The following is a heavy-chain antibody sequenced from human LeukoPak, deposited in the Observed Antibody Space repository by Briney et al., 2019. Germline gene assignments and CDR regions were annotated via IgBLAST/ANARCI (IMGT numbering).Heavy chain of an antibody. J-gene: IGHJ6*02. CDR3: ARRGQHSSSWYGPSYYGMDV. Sequence: ASVKVSCKASGYTFTGYYMHWVRQAPGQVLEWMGWINPNSGGTNYAQKFQGRVTMTRDTSISTAYMELSRLRSDDTAVYYCARRGQHSSSWYGPSYYGMDVWGQGTTVTVSS. V-gene: IGHV1-2*02. CDR1: GYTFTGYY. D-gene: IGHD6-13*01. CDR2: INPNSGGT.